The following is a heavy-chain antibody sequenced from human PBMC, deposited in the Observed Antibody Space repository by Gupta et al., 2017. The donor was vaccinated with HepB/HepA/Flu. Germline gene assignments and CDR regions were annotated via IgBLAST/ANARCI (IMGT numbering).Heavy chain of an antibody. V-gene: IGHV1-2*04. CDR1: GYTFTGYY. J-gene: IGHJ4*02. Sequence: QVQLLQSGAEGKKPGASVKVSCTASGYTFTGYYMHWVRQAPGQGLEWMGWINPNSGGTNYAQNLQGWVTMTRDTSISTAYMELRRLRSDDTAVYYCARGDSSSWFSAFDYWGQGTLVTVSS. D-gene: IGHD6-13*01. CDR2: INPNSGGT. CDR3: ARGDSSSWFSAFDY.